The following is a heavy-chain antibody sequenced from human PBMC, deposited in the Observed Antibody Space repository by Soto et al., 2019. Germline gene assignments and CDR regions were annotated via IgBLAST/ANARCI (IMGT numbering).Heavy chain of an antibody. D-gene: IGHD5-12*01. J-gene: IGHJ6*02. Sequence: QVQLQESGPGLVKPSQTLSLTCTVSGGSISSGGYYWSWIRQHPGKGLEWIGYIYYSGSTYYYPSLKSRVTISVDTSKNQFLLKLSSVTAADTAVYYCAASCVACGGFNYYGMDVWGQGTTVTVSS. CDR2: IYYSGST. CDR3: AASCVACGGFNYYGMDV. CDR1: GGSISSGGYY. V-gene: IGHV4-31*03.